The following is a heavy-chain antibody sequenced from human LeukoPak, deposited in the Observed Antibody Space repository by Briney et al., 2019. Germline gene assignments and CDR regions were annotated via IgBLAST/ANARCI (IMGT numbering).Heavy chain of an antibody. CDR3: ARDFYYDEEDDAFDI. CDR2: INPTGGNT. V-gene: IGHV1-46*01. CDR1: GYTFTSYY. D-gene: IGHD3-22*01. Sequence: ASVKVSCKASGYTFTSYYLYWVRQAPGQGLEWLGLINPTGGNTKYAQKFQGRVTITRDMSTSTVYMQLFRLTSEAMAVYYCARDFYYDEEDDAFDIWGQGTMVTVSS. J-gene: IGHJ3*02.